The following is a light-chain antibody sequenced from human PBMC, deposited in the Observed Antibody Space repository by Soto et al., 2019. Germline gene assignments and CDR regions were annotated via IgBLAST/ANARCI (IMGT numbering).Light chain of an antibody. V-gene: IGKV3-20*01. CDR1: QSVTSTH. J-gene: IGKJ1*01. Sequence: VLTQYQRNLSLSPCERAVVSFSTSQSVTSTHLAWYQQKPGQAPRLLIYDASTRATGIPDRFSGSGSGTDFTLTISRLEPEDFAVYCCQQFDGSLGTFGQGTKV. CDR2: DAS. CDR3: QQFDGSLGT.